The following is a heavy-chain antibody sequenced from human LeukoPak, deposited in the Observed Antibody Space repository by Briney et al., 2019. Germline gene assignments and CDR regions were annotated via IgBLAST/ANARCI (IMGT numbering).Heavy chain of an antibody. Sequence: GASVKVSCKASGYTFTSYGISWVRQAPGQGLEWMGWVSAYNGNTNYAQKLQGRVTMTTDTSTSTAYMELRSLRSDDTAVYYCARSRKYCSSTSCYPLDYWGQGTLVTVSS. CDR1: GYTFTSYG. V-gene: IGHV1-18*01. J-gene: IGHJ4*02. CDR2: VSAYNGNT. D-gene: IGHD2-2*01. CDR3: ARSRKYCSSTSCYPLDY.